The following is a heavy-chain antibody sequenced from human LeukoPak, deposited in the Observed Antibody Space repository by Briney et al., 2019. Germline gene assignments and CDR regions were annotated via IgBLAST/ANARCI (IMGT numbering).Heavy chain of an antibody. D-gene: IGHD2-21*02. CDR1: VFSFSKAW. J-gene: IGHJ4*02. V-gene: IGHV3-15*01. CDR2: IKSKNDGGKT. CDR3: TTAADCGGDCYFRMGPDFDF. Sequence: GWALRLSCVPSVFSFSKAWLRWVRQAPGKGVEWVGRIKSKNDGGKTDHAAPVTGRLTIERDESKNTLYLQMNSLKTEDTGVYYCTTAADCGGDCYFRMGPDFDFWGQGTLVTVSS.